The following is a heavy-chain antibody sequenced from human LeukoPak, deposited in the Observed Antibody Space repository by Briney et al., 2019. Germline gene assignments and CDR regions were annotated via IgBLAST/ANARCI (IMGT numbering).Heavy chain of an antibody. Sequence: GGSLRLSCAASGFTFSNYGMHWVRQTPGKGLEWVTVTAHDGSVQYYTDSVKGRFTISRDDSKNTLYLQMNSLRAEDTAIYYCAKEKVPISMPAWYFDLWGRGTLVTVSS. D-gene: IGHD2/OR15-2a*01. V-gene: IGHV3-30*18. CDR2: TAHDGSVQ. CDR1: GFTFSNYG. CDR3: AKEKVPISMPAWYFDL. J-gene: IGHJ2*01.